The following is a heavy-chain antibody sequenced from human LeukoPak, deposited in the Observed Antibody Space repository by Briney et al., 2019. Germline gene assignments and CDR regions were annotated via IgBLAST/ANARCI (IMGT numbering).Heavy chain of an antibody. CDR3: ARRAHPQSHYYGSGSYTRYFDY. CDR1: GGSISSSSYY. J-gene: IGHJ4*02. CDR2: IYYSGST. D-gene: IGHD3-10*01. V-gene: IGHV4-39*01. Sequence: PSETLSLTCTVSGGSISSSSYYWGWIRQPPGKGLEWIGSIYYSGSTYYNPSLKSRVTISVDTSKNQFSLKLSSVTAADTAVYYCARRAHPQSHYYGSGSYTRYFDYWGQGTLVTVSS.